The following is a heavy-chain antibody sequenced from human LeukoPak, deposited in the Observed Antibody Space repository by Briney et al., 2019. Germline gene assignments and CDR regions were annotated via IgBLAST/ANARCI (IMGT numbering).Heavy chain of an antibody. CDR1: GFTFSNYV. J-gene: IGHJ4*02. Sequence: GGSLRLSCAASGFTFSNYVMHWVRQAPGKGLEWVAFTWYDGNNQYYADSVKGRFTISRDNSKNTLYLQMNSLRAEDTAVYYCARGDYVELYYFDYWGQGTLVTVSS. CDR2: TWYDGNNQ. CDR3: ARGDYVELYYFDY. V-gene: IGHV3-30*02. D-gene: IGHD4-17*01.